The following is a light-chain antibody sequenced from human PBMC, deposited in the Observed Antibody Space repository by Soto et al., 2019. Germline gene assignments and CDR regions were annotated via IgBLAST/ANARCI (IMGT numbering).Light chain of an antibody. CDR3: QQYNNWPRT. V-gene: IGKV3-15*01. Sequence: EIVMTQSPATLSVSPGERATLSCRASQSVSSYLAWYQQKPGQAPRLLIYGASTRATGIPARFRGSGSGTEFTLTISSLQSEDFAVYYCQQYNNWPRTFGQGTKVDIK. CDR2: GAS. CDR1: QSVSSY. J-gene: IGKJ1*01.